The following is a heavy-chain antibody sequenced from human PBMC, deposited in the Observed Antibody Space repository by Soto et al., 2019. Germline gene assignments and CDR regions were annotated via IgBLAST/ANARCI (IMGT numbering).Heavy chain of an antibody. J-gene: IGHJ4*02. Sequence: GESLKISCKGSGYNFATYWIGGVRQMPGKGLEWMGIIYPHDSDTRYSPSFQGQVTISADKSISTAYLQWSSLKASDTAIYYCARRLDNTLDFWGQGTLVTVSS. CDR3: ARRLDNTLDF. D-gene: IGHD1-20*01. V-gene: IGHV5-51*01. CDR2: IYPHDSDT. CDR1: GYNFATYW.